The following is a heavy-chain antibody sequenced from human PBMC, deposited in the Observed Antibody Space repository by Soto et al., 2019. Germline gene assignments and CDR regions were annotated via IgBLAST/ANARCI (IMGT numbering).Heavy chain of an antibody. CDR1: GFTFSRYG. CDR3: AKDRLPSWGVGMDV. J-gene: IGHJ6*02. Sequence: GGSLRLSCAASGFTFSRYGMHWVRQAPGKGLEWVAVISYDGSKKYYADSVKGRFTISRDNSKNTLYLQMNSLRAEDTAVFYCAKDRLPSWGVGMDVWGHGTTVTVSS. V-gene: IGHV3-30*18. D-gene: IGHD3-16*01. CDR2: ISYDGSKK.